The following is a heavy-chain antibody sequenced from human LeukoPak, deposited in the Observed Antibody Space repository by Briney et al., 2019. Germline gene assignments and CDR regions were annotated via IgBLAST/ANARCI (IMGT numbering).Heavy chain of an antibody. CDR1: GDSISNYP. CDR2: TSDSGST. J-gene: IGHJ6*02. V-gene: IGHV4-59*12. CDR3: ASPAGDSSGYLDYYYGMDV. D-gene: IGHD3-22*01. Sequence: SETLSLTCIVSGDSISNYPWNWIRQPPGKGLEWIGQTSDSGSTNYNPSLKSRVTLSRDTSKNQFSLKLSSVTAADTAVYYCASPAGDSSGYLDYYYGMDVWGQGTTVTVSS.